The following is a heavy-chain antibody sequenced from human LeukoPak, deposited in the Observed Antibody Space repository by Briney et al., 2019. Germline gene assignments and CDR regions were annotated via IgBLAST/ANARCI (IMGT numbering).Heavy chain of an antibody. D-gene: IGHD3-10*01. CDR2: MNPNSGNT. J-gene: IGHJ6*03. V-gene: IGHV1-8*03. Sequence: ASVKVSCKASGYTFTSYDINWVRQATGQGLEWMGWMNPNSGNTGYAQKFQGRVTITRNTSISTAYMELSSLRSEDTAVYYCARVRGSGSPYYYYYMDVWGKGTTVTVSS. CDR1: GYTFTSYD. CDR3: ARVRGSGSPYYYYYMDV.